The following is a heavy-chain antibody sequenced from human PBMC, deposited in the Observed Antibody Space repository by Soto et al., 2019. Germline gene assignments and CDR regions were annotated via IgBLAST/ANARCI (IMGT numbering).Heavy chain of an antibody. CDR3: ARDTAGARVGATTYYYYYYGMDV. J-gene: IGHJ6*02. Sequence: ASVQVSWKASVYTFTIYGISWVRQAPGHGLEWMGWISAYNGNTNYAQKLQGRVTMTTDTSTSTAYMELRSLRSDDTAVYYCARDTAGARVGATTYYYYYYGMDVWGQGTTVTVSS. V-gene: IGHV1-18*04. CDR2: ISAYNGNT. D-gene: IGHD1-26*01. CDR1: VYTFTIYG.